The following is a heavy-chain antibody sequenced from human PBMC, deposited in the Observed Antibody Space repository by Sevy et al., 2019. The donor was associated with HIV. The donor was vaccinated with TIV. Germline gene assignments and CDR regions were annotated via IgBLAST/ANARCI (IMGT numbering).Heavy chain of an antibody. D-gene: IGHD1-26*01. J-gene: IGHJ4*02. CDR1: GFIFSSYG. CDR3: ARNTLGVSTSFYFDN. V-gene: IGHV3-33*01. CDR2: IWHDGSQK. Sequence: GGSLRLSCAASGFIFSSYGMDWVRQSPGKGLEWVALIWHDGSQKYYSESVRGRFTVARDNSKNTLYLEMNSLRVEDTAVYYCARNTLGVSTSFYFDNWGQGTLVTVSS.